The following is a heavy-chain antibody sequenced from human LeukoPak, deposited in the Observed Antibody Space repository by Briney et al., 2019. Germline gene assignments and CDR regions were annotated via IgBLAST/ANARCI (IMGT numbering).Heavy chain of an antibody. J-gene: IGHJ4*02. D-gene: IGHD3-10*01. V-gene: IGHV3-30-3*01. CDR2: ISDDGSRQ. CDR3: VKDRTGTYTLDY. CDR1: GFTFSNYA. Sequence: GGSLRLSCAAPGFTFSNYAIHWGRQAPAKGLEWVAFISDDGSRQHYADSVEGRFTISRDNSKNTLNLQMNSLRAEDTAVYYCVKDRTGTYTLDYWGQGTLVTVSS.